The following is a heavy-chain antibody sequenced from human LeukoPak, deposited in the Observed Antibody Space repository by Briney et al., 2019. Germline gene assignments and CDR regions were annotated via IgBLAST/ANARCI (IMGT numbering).Heavy chain of an antibody. D-gene: IGHD4-17*01. CDR3: ARGAGFYGLPGYFDL. V-gene: IGHV3-30-3*01. J-gene: IGHJ2*01. CDR2: ISYDGSNK. Sequence: PGRSLSLSCAASGFTFISYAMHWVRQAPGKGLEWVAVISYDGSNKYSADSVKGRFTISRDNSKNTIYLQMDSLISEDTAIYYCARGAGFYGLPGYFDLWGRGTLVTVSS. CDR1: GFTFISYA.